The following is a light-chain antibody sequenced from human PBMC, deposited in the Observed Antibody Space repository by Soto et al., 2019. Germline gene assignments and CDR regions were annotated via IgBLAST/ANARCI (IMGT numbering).Light chain of an antibody. J-gene: IGLJ1*01. CDR2: GVT. V-gene: IGLV2-14*01. CDR1: SSDVGAYYS. Sequence: QSALTQPASVSGSPGQSITISCTGTSSDVGAYYSVSWYQHHPGKAPKLIIYGVTNRPSGVSNRFSGSKSGNTASLTISGLQAEDEADYHCSSYTSGSSHYVFGTGTKLT. CDR3: SSYTSGSSHYV.